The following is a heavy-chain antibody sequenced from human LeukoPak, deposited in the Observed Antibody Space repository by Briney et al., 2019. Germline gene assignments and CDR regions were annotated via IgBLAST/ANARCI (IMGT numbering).Heavy chain of an antibody. CDR3: ARDSGERGSGSYLIAY. Sequence: ASVKVSCKASGYTLSNYDISWVRQAPGQGLGWMGWISVYNGNTNYAQKFQGRVTMTRDTSISTAYMELSRLRSDDTAVYYCARDSGERGSGSYLIAYWGQGTLVTVSS. CDR1: GYTLSNYD. V-gene: IGHV1-18*01. J-gene: IGHJ4*02. D-gene: IGHD3-10*01. CDR2: ISVYNGNT.